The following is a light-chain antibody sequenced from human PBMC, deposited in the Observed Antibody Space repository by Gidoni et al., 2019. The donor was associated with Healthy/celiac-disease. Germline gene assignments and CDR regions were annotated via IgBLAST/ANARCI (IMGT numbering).Light chain of an antibody. CDR2: EVS. J-gene: IGLJ2*01. CDR3: SSYTSSSNVV. Sequence: QSALTQPASVSGYPGQSITISCTGTSSDVGGYNYVSWYQQHPGKAPKLMIYEVSKRPSGVSNRFSGSKSGNTASLTISGLQAEDEADYYCSSYTSSSNVVFGGGTKLTVL. V-gene: IGLV2-14*01. CDR1: SSDVGGYNY.